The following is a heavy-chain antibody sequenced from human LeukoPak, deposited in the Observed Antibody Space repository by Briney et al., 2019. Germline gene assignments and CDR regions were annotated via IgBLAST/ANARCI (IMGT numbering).Heavy chain of an antibody. J-gene: IGHJ4*02. Sequence: GGSLRLSCAASGFTFSSYAMHWVRQAPGKGLEWVSVISGSGGSTYYADSVKGRFTISRDNSKNTLYLQMNSLRAEDTAVYYCAKDQNYYGSGGPDYWGQGTLVTVSS. V-gene: IGHV3-23*01. CDR1: GFTFSSYA. CDR2: ISGSGGST. D-gene: IGHD3-10*01. CDR3: AKDQNYYGSGGPDY.